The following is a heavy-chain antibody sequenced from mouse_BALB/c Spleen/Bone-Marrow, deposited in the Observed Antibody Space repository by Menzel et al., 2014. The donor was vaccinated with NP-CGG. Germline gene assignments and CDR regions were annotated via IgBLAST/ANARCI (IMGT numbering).Heavy chain of an antibody. CDR2: INPTNGRS. V-gene: IGHV1S81*02. CDR1: GYIFTNYW. D-gene: IGHD1-1*01. Sequence: VQLQQSGAELVKPGASVKLSCKASGYIFTNYWMHWVKQRPGQGLSWIGEINPTNGRSNYNEKFKSKATLTVDKSSSPAYMQLSSLTSEDSAVYYCARRGDYYGAMDYWGQGTSVTVSS. J-gene: IGHJ4*01. CDR3: ARRGDYYGAMDY.